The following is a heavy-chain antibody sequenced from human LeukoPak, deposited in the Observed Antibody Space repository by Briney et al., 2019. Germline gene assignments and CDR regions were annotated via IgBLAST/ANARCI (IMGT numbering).Heavy chain of an antibody. CDR3: ATYYDSIGYRFDY. V-gene: IGHV4-30-4*01. Sequence: SETLSLTCTVSGGSISSGDYYWSWIRQPPGKGLEWIGYIYYSGSTYYNPSLKSRVTMSVDKSKNQYSLKLTSVTAADTAVYYCATYYDSIGYRFDYWGQGTLVTVSS. J-gene: IGHJ4*01. D-gene: IGHD3-22*01. CDR2: IYYSGST. CDR1: GGSISSGDYY.